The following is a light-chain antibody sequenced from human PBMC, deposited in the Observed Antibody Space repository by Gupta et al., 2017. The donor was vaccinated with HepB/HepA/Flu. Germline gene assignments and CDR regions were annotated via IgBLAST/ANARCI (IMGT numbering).Light chain of an antibody. CDR1: QSLLHSSGYNY. J-gene: IGKJ1*01. V-gene: IGKV2-28*01. Sequence: DIVMTQSPLSLPVTPGEPASISCRPSQSLLHSSGYNYLDWYLQKPGQSPQLLVYLGSNRASGVPDRFSGSGSGTDFTLKISRVEAEDVGVYYCRQALQTPRTFGQGTKVEIK. CDR3: RQALQTPRT. CDR2: LGS.